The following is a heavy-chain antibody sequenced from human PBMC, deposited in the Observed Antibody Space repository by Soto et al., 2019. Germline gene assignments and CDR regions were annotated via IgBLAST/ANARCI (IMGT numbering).Heavy chain of an antibody. D-gene: IGHD5-18*01. J-gene: IGHJ4*02. CDR1: GFTFGDYA. Sequence: GGSLRLSCAASGFTFGDYAMHWVRQVPGRGLEWVSGVSWTNISFGYADSVKGRFTISRDNARNSLYLQMNSLRREDTAFYYCAKDRNTAMVTGDFDYWGQGILVTVYS. CDR2: VSWTNISF. V-gene: IGHV3-9*01. CDR3: AKDRNTAMVTGDFDY.